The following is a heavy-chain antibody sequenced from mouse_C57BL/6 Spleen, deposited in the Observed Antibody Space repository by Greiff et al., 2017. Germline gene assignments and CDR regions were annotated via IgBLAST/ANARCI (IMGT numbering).Heavy chain of an antibody. V-gene: IGHV2-9-1*01. Sequence: VQRVESGPGLVAPSQSLSITCTVSGFSLTSYAISWVRQPPGKGLEWLGVLWTGGGTNYNSAPKSRLSISKDNSKSQVFLKMNRLQTDDTARYYCARSEYYFPYFDYWGQGTTLTVSS. CDR1: GFSLTSYA. CDR3: ARSEYYFPYFDY. J-gene: IGHJ2*01. CDR2: LWTGGGT. D-gene: IGHD1-1*01.